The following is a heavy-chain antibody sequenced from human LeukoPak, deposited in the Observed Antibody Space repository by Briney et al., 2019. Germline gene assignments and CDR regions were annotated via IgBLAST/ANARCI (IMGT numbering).Heavy chain of an antibody. CDR3: ARVLNYYDSSGYYSN. J-gene: IGHJ4*02. CDR1: GGSIRNSSFY. CDR2: IYNSGTT. Sequence: SETLSLTCAVSGGSIRNSSFYWGWIRQPPGKGLEWIASIYNSGTTYYNPSIKSRITIFVDTSKNQVSLKLSSVTAADTAVYYCARVLNYYDSSGYYSNWGQGTLVTVSS. D-gene: IGHD3-22*01. V-gene: IGHV4-39*01.